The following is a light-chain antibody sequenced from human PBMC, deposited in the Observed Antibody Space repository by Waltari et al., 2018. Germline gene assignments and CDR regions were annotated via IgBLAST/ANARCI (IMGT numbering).Light chain of an antibody. CDR3: QQYNNWLPYT. CDR2: GAS. Sequence: EIVMTQSPATLSVSPGERANLSCRASQSISTNLAWYQQKPGQAPRLLISGASTRATGIPGRFSGSGSGTEFTLTISSLQSEDFAIYYCQQYNNWLPYTFGQGTKLEIK. V-gene: IGKV3-15*01. J-gene: IGKJ2*01. CDR1: QSISTN.